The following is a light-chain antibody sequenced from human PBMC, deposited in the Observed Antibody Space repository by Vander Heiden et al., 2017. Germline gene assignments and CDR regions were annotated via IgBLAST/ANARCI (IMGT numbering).Light chain of an antibody. J-gene: IGKJ5*01. CDR1: QSVSSSQ. Sequence: ESVLTQSPGTLSLSPGERATLSCRASQSVSSSQLAWYQQKGGQAPRLLIYNTSNRATGIPDRFIGSGSGTDFTLTISRLEPEDSAVYYCQQYGGSPPITFGQGTRLEIK. CDR3: QQYGGSPPIT. V-gene: IGKV3-20*01. CDR2: NTS.